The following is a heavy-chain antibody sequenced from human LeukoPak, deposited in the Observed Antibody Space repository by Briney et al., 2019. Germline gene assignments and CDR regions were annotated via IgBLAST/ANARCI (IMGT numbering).Heavy chain of an antibody. V-gene: IGHV4-59*01. D-gene: IGHD2-2*01. Sequence: SETLSLTCTVSGGSISSYYWSWIRQPPGKVLEWIGYIYYSGSTNYNPSLKSRVTISVDTSKNQFSLKLSSVTAADTAVYYCARDGRYCSSTSCPSWFDPWGQGTLVTVSS. CDR3: ARDGRYCSSTSCPSWFDP. CDR2: IYYSGST. J-gene: IGHJ5*02. CDR1: GGSISSYY.